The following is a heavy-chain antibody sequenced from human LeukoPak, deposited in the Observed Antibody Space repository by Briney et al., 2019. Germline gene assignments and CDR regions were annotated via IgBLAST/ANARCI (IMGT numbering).Heavy chain of an antibody. D-gene: IGHD5-12*01. Sequence: PSETLSLTCTVSGGSISTYYWSWIRQPPGKGLECIGYNYYSGSTNYNPSLKSRVTISVDTSKNQFSLKLTSVTAADTAVYYCARSSGYDAYYFDYWGQGTLVTVSS. CDR3: ARSSGYDAYYFDY. V-gene: IGHV4-59*08. J-gene: IGHJ4*02. CDR2: NYYSGST. CDR1: GGSISTYY.